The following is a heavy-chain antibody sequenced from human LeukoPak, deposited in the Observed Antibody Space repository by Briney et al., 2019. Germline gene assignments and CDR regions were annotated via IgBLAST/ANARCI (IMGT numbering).Heavy chain of an antibody. CDR3: ARDLEDSSPFGAFDM. CDR1: GFTFSRYS. Sequence: GGSLRLSCAASGFTFSRYSMNWVRQAPGKGLEWVSFISSSHSSIFYADSVKGRITISRDNAKNSLYLQMNSLRAEDTAVYYCARDLEDSSPFGAFDMWGQGTMVTVSS. D-gene: IGHD3-22*01. V-gene: IGHV3-21*01. J-gene: IGHJ3*02. CDR2: ISSSHSSI.